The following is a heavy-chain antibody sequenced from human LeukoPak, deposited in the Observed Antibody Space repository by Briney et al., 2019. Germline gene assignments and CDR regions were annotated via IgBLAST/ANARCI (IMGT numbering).Heavy chain of an antibody. V-gene: IGHV3-53*01. CDR3: ARGVVHSGSYSNFDY. CDR2: IYSGGST. D-gene: IGHD1-26*01. Sequence: PGGSLRLSCAASGFTVSSNYMSWVRQAPGKGLEWVSVIYSGGSTYYADSVKGRFTISRDNSKNTLYLQMNSLRAEDTAVYYCARGVVHSGSYSNFDYWGQGTLVTVSS. CDR1: GFTVSSNY. J-gene: IGHJ4*02.